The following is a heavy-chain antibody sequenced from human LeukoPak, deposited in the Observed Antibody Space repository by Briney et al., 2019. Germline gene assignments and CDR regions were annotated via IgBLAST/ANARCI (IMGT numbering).Heavy chain of an antibody. D-gene: IGHD5-12*01. CDR3: AREAVDIVATIPWEYNWFDP. V-gene: IGHV1-24*01. Sequence: GASVKVSCKVSGYTLTELSMHWVRPAPGKGLEWMGGFDPEDGETIYAQKFQGRVTITADKSTSTAYMELSSLRSEDTAVYYCAREAVDIVATIPWEYNWFDPWGQGTLVTVSS. CDR1: GYTLTELS. CDR2: FDPEDGET. J-gene: IGHJ5*02.